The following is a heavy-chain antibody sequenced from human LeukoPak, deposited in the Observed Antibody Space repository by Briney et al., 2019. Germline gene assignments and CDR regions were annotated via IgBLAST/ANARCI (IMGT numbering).Heavy chain of an antibody. V-gene: IGHV3-48*03. J-gene: IGHJ3*02. Sequence: GGSLRLSCAASGFTFSSYEMNWLRQAPGQGLEWVSYISSSGSTIYYADSVKGRFTISRDNAKNSLYLQMNSLRAEDTAVYYCARDKYCSSTSCYSPDAFDTWGQGTMVTVSS. CDR2: ISSSGSTI. D-gene: IGHD2-2*01. CDR3: ARDKYCSSTSCYSPDAFDT. CDR1: GFTFSSYE.